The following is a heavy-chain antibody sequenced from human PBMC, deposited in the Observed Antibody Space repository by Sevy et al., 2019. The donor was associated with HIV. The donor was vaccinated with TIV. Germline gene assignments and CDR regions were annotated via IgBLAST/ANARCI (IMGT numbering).Heavy chain of an antibody. CDR2: INTNTGNP. CDR3: ARELGPFDY. D-gene: IGHD3-16*01. CDR1: GYTFTSYN. J-gene: IGHJ4*02. Sequence: ASVKVSCKASGYTFTSYNMNWVRQAPGQGLAWMGWINTNTGNPTYAQGFTGRFVFSLDTYVSTAYLHISSLKAEDTAVYYCARELGPFDYWGQGTLVTVSS. V-gene: IGHV7-4-1*02.